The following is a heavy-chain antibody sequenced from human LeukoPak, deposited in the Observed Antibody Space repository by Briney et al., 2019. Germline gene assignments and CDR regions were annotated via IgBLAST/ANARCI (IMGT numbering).Heavy chain of an antibody. Sequence: PGGSLRLSCAASGFTFSRYEMNWVRQAPGKGLEWISYISGSGDTIYYADSVKGRFTISRDNAKNSLYLQMNSLRAEDTGVYHCARAPLVLQYRWWFDPWGQGTLVTVSS. V-gene: IGHV3-48*03. CDR3: ARAPLVLQYRWWFDP. CDR1: GFTFSRYE. J-gene: IGHJ5*02. CDR2: ISGSGDTI. D-gene: IGHD5-24*01.